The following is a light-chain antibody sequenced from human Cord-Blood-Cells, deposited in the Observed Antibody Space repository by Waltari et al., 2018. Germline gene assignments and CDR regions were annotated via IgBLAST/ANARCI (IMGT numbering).Light chain of an antibody. CDR2: AAS. V-gene: IGKV1-39*01. CDR3: QQSYSTPWT. J-gene: IGKJ1*01. Sequence: IQMTQSPSSLSASVGDRVTITCRASQSISSYLNWYQQKPGKAPKLLTSAASSLQSGVPSRFSGSGSGTDFTLTISSLQPEDFATYYCQQSYSTPWTFGQGTKVEIK. CDR1: QSISSY.